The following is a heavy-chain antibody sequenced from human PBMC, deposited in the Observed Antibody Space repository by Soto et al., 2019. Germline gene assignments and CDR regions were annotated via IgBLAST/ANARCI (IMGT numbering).Heavy chain of an antibody. Sequence: QVQVVQSGVEVRRPGSSVKVSCKASGDTFKNCVISWVRQAPEQDLEWMGGILPLFGTTDFAQRFEGRLTITTAESTTTAYLELSRLRSEDTATYYCVTELRVVKLSVVWGPGTTVSGSS. D-gene: IGHD1-1*01. J-gene: IGHJ6*01. CDR2: ILPLFGTT. CDR1: GDTFKNCV. CDR3: VTELRVVKLSVV. V-gene: IGHV1-69*01.